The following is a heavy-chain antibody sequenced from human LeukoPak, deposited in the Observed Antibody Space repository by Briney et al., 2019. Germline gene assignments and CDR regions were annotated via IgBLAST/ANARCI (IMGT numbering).Heavy chain of an antibody. Sequence: PSETLSLTCTVSGGSISSYYWSWIRQPPGKGLEWIGFIYYSGSTNYNPSLKSRVTISVHTSKNQFSLKLSSVTAADTAVYYCAREIYYYDSSGYPWQGAFDIWGQGTMVTVSS. CDR3: AREIYYYDSSGYPWQGAFDI. CDR2: IYYSGST. V-gene: IGHV4-59*12. CDR1: GGSISSYY. D-gene: IGHD3-22*01. J-gene: IGHJ3*02.